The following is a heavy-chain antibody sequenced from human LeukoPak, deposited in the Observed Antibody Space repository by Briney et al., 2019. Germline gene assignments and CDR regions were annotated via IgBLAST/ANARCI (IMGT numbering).Heavy chain of an antibody. CDR3: ARGYYGSGSYLFDY. CDR2: IYTSGST. J-gene: IGHJ4*02. CDR1: GGSISSSSYY. Sequence: SETLSLTCTVSGGSISSSSYYWGWIRQPPGKGLEWIGRIYTSGSTNYNPSLKSRVTMSVDTSKNQFSLKVSSVTAADTAVYYCARGYYGSGSYLFDYWGQGTLVTVSS. D-gene: IGHD3-10*01. V-gene: IGHV4-61*05.